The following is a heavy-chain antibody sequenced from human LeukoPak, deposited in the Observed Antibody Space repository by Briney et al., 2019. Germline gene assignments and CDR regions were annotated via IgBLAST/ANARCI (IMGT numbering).Heavy chain of an antibody. J-gene: IGHJ4*02. CDR2: IYYSGST. Sequence: SETLSLTCAVSGGSISSYYWSWIRQPPGKGLEWIGYIYYSGSTNYNPSLKSRVTISLDTSKNQFSLKLSSVTAADTAVYYCARSGSYAAAGDYWGQGTLVTVSS. V-gene: IGHV4-59*08. CDR3: ARSGSYAAAGDY. CDR1: GGSISSYY. D-gene: IGHD2-15*01.